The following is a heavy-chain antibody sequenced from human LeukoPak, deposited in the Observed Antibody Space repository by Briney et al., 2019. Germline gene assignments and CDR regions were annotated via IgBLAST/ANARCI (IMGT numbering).Heavy chain of an antibody. CDR1: GFTFSSYW. CDR2: IKEDGSEK. V-gene: IGHV3-7*03. J-gene: IGHJ4*02. D-gene: IGHD2-15*01. Sequence: GGSLRLSCAASGFTFSSYWMTWVRQAPGKGLEWVATIKEDGSEKYYVDSVKGRFTISRDNAKNSLYLQMNSLRAEDTALYYCARSVAASRDYWGQGTLVTVSS. CDR3: ARSVAASRDY.